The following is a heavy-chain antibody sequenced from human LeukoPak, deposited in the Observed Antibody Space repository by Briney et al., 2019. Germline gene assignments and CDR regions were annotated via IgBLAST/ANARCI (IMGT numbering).Heavy chain of an antibody. CDR1: GFTFGDYA. D-gene: IGHD6-19*01. Sequence: GGSLRLSCTTSGFTFGDYAMSWVRQAPGKGLEWVAVISYDGSNKYYADSVKGRFTISRDNSKNTLYLQMNSLRAEDTAVYYCAKDLGGSGWYLGLYYFDYWGQGTLVTVSS. V-gene: IGHV3-30*04. J-gene: IGHJ4*02. CDR2: ISYDGSNK. CDR3: AKDLGGSGWYLGLYYFDY.